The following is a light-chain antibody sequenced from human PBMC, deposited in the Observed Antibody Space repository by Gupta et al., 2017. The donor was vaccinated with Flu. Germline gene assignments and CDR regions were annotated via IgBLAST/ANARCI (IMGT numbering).Light chain of an antibody. CDR2: KDS. V-gene: IGLV3-25*02. CDR1: ALPKQY. Sequence: SYELTQPPSVSVSPGQTARITCPGDALPKQYAYWYQQKPGQAPVLVIYKDSERPSGIPERFSGSSSGTTVTLTISGVQAEDEADYYGQSADSSGTWVFGGGTKLTVL. CDR3: QSADSSGTWV. J-gene: IGLJ3*02.